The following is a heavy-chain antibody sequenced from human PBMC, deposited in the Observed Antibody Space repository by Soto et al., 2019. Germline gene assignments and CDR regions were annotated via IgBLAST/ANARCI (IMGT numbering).Heavy chain of an antibody. CDR3: ARRGYSYGSYYFDY. J-gene: IGHJ4*02. V-gene: IGHV4-61*01. Sequence: PAETLSLTCTVSGGSVSSGSYYWSWIRQPPGKGLEWIGYIYYSGSTNYNPSLKSRVTISVDTSKNQFSLKLSSVTAADTAVYYCARRGYSYGSYYFDYWGQGTLVTVSS. CDR2: IYYSGST. CDR1: GGSVSSGSYY. D-gene: IGHD5-18*01.